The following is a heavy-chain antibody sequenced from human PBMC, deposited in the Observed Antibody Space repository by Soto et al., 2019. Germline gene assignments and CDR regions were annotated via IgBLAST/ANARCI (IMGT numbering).Heavy chain of an antibody. Sequence: QITLKESGPTLVKPTQTLTLTCTFSGFSLSTSGVGVGWIRQPPGKALEWLALIYWDDDKRYSPSLKSRLTITKDTSKNQVVLTMTNMDPVDTATYYCAHRRDDYGDRYEYFQHWGQGTLVTVSS. CDR3: AHRRDDYGDRYEYFQH. V-gene: IGHV2-5*02. CDR1: GFSLSTSGVG. CDR2: IYWDDDK. J-gene: IGHJ1*01. D-gene: IGHD4-17*01.